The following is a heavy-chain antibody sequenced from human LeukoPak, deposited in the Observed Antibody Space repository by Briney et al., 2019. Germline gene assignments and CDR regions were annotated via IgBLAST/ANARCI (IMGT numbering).Heavy chain of an antibody. J-gene: IGHJ4*02. V-gene: IGHV3-23*01. CDR3: VKDQGAGYSSGWWSADY. Sequence: GGSLRLSCAASGFTFSDYAVTWVRQAPGKRLEWVSAISGSGGTTYYADSVKGRFTITRDNSKNTLSLQMNSLRAGDTGLYYCVKDQGAGYSSGWWSADYWGQGTLVTVSS. CDR1: GFTFSDYA. CDR2: ISGSGGTT. D-gene: IGHD6-19*01.